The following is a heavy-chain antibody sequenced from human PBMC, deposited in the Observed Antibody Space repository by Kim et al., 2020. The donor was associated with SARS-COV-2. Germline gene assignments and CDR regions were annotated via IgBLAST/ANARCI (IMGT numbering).Heavy chain of an antibody. CDR1: YTFTSYA. CDR2: INAGNGNT. CDR3: ARVPHYSSGWYLSVYFQH. D-gene: IGHD6-19*01. Sequence: YTFTSYAMHWVRQAPGQRLEWMGWINAGNGNTKYSQKFQGRVTITRDTSASTAYMELSSLRSEDTAVYYCARVPHYSSGWYLSVYFQHWVQG. V-gene: IGHV1-3*01. J-gene: IGHJ1*01.